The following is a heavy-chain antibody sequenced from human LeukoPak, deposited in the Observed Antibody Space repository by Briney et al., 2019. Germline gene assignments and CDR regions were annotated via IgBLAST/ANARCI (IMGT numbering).Heavy chain of an antibody. V-gene: IGHV3-21*01. Sequence: GGSLRLSCVGSGFIFSSHSMNWVRQAPGKGLEWVSSITETSHVYYAESVKGRFTISRDNAKNLVFLQIKSLRVEDTAVYFCTRDLHTVIPPGGIDYWGQGTPVTVSS. CDR1: GFIFSSHS. CDR2: ITETSHV. CDR3: TRDLHTVIPPGGIDY. J-gene: IGHJ4*02. D-gene: IGHD4-17*01.